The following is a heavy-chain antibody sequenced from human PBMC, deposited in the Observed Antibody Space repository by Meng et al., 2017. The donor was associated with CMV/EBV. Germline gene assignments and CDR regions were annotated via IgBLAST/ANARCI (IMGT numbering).Heavy chain of an antibody. V-gene: IGHV6-1*01. J-gene: IGHJ6*02. CDR1: GDSVSSNSAA. CDR2: TYYRSKWYN. D-gene: IGHD2-2*01. Sequence: SQTLSLTCVISGDSVSSNSAAWNWIRQSPSRGLEWLGRTYYRSKWYNDYAVSVKSRMTINPDTSKNQFSLQLNSVTPEDTAVYYCARDRYCSSTSCYWVGMDVWGQGTTVTVSS. CDR3: ARDRYCSSTSCYWVGMDV.